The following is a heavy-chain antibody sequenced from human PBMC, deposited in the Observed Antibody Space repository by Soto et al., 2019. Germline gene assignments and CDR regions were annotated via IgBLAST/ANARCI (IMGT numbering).Heavy chain of an antibody. J-gene: IGHJ4*02. CDR2: IINTGGDT. Sequence: PGGSLRLSCVVSGLTFSRYAMSWVRQAPGKGLEWVSAIINTGGDTLYADSVKARFTISRDNFKNTLYLQMNSLRAEDAAIYYCAKASGESYPESRVFDQWGQGPRVPVSS. V-gene: IGHV3-23*01. CDR3: AKASGESYPESRVFDQ. CDR1: GLTFSRYA. D-gene: IGHD1-26*01.